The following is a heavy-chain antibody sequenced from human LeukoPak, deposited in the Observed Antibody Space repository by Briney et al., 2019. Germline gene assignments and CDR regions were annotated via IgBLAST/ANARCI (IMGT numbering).Heavy chain of an antibody. J-gene: IGHJ4*02. Sequence: GGSLRLSCAASGFTFSSYSMNWVRQAPGKGLEWVSSISSSSSYIYYADSVKGRFTISRDNAKSSLYLQMNSLRAEDTAVYYCARDPAIWYYDSSGYGDYFDYWGQGTLVTVSS. V-gene: IGHV3-21*01. D-gene: IGHD3-22*01. CDR3: ARDPAIWYYDSSGYGDYFDY. CDR2: ISSSSSYI. CDR1: GFTFSSYS.